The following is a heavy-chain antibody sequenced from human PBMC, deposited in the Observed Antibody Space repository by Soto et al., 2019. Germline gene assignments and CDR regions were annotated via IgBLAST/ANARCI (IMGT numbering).Heavy chain of an antibody. CDR1: GGSISSGGYY. V-gene: IGHV4-31*01. Sequence: QVQLQESGPGLVKPSQTLSLTCTVSGGSISSGGYYWSWIRQHPGKGLEWIGYIYYSGSTYYNPSLKXXVXIXXDTSKNQFPLKLSSVTAADTAVYYCARGLRSGYHYWGQGTLVTVSS. CDR2: IYYSGST. J-gene: IGHJ4*02. D-gene: IGHD5-12*01. CDR3: ARGLRSGYHY.